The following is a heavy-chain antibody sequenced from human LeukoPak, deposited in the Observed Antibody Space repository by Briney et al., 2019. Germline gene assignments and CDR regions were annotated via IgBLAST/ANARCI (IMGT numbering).Heavy chain of an antibody. Sequence: PGGSLRLSCAASGFTFSSYSMNWVRQAPGKGLEWVSYISSSSSTIYYADSVKGRFTISRDNAKNSLYLQMNSLRAEDTAVYYCARDLHQDYWGQGTLVTVSS. V-gene: IGHV3-48*04. CDR3: ARDLHQDY. J-gene: IGHJ4*02. CDR1: GFTFSSYS. CDR2: ISSSSSTI.